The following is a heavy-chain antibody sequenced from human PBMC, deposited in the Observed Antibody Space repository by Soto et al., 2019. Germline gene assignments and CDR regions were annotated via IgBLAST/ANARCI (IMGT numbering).Heavy chain of an antibody. CDR2: IYSGGST. V-gene: IGHV3-53*01. CDR1: GFTVSSNY. Sequence: EVQLVESGGGLIQPGGSLRLSCAASGFTVSSNYMSWVRQAPGKGLEWVSVIYSGGSTYYADSVKGRFTISRDNSNNTLYLQMNSLRAEATAVYYCARDRLGYCSGGSCPYYGMDVWGQGTTVTVSS. D-gene: IGHD2-15*01. J-gene: IGHJ6*02. CDR3: ARDRLGYCSGGSCPYYGMDV.